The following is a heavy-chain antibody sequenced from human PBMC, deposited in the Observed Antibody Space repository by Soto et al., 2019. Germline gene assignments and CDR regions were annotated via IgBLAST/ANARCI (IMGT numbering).Heavy chain of an antibody. CDR1: GGSISSYY. J-gene: IGHJ4*02. Sequence: SETLSLTCTVSGGSISSYYWSWIRQPPGKGLEWIGYIYYSGSTNYNPSLKSRVTISVDTSKNQFSLKLSSVTAADTAVYYCEREAKTYSGSYYFDYWGQGTLVTVSS. CDR3: EREAKTYSGSYYFDY. CDR2: IYYSGST. D-gene: IGHD1-26*01. V-gene: IGHV4-59*01.